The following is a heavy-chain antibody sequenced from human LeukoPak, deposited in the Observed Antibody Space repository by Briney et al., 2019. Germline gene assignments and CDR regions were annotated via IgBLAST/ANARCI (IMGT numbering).Heavy chain of an antibody. V-gene: IGHV1-18*01. CDR2: ICAYTGNT. CDR1: GYTFTSYG. Sequence: ASVKVSCKASGYTFTSYGISWVRQAPGQGLEWLGWICAYTGNTNYAQKFQGRVTMTTDTSTSTAYMELRSLRSDDTAVYYCARTMYSSGWYVISDFDYWGQGTLVTVSS. CDR3: ARTMYSSGWYVISDFDY. D-gene: IGHD6-19*01. J-gene: IGHJ4*02.